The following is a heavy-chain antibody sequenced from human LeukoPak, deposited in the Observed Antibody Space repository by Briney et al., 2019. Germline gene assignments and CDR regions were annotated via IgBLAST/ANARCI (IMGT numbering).Heavy chain of an antibody. CDR3: ASHCGGDCYPPTKNWFDP. D-gene: IGHD2-21*02. CDR2: ISSSSSYI. CDR1: GFTVSSNY. J-gene: IGHJ5*02. Sequence: GGSLRLSCAASGFTVSSNYMSWVRQAPGKGLEWVSSISSSSSYIYYADSVKGRFTISRDNAKNSLYLQMNSLRAEDTAVYYCASHCGGDCYPPTKNWFDPWGQGTLVTVSS. V-gene: IGHV3-21*01.